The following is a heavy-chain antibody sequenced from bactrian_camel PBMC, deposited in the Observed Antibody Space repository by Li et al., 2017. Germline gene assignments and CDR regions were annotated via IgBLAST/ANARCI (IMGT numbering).Heavy chain of an antibody. D-gene: IGHD3*01. Sequence: QVQLVESGGGSVQAGGSVRIACAISGDASSIVCMGWYRQAPGKEREAVAAIYSVRGTTYYSDPVKGRFTLTKDNAKKQVYLQMNSLKIEDTAVYYCALGSSRQAAMTARGKGTQVTV. CDR1: GDASSIVC. V-gene: IGHV3S54*01. J-gene: IGHJ4*01. CDR2: IYSVRGTT.